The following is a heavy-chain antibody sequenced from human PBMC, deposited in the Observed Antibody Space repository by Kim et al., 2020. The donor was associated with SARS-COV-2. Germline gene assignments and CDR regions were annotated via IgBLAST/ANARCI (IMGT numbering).Heavy chain of an antibody. CDR2: ISGSGTHK. J-gene: IGHJ4*01. CDR3: ENDIHDSSSLLPYYFD. D-gene: IGHD2-2*01. CDR1: GFTFDTNA. Sequence: GGSLRLSCAVSGFTFDTNAMSWVRQAPGRGLEWVSSISGSGTHKYYADSVKGRFTSSRDNSKNTVYLQMNSMRAEDTALYDYENDIHDSSSLLPYYFD. V-gene: IGHV3-23*01.